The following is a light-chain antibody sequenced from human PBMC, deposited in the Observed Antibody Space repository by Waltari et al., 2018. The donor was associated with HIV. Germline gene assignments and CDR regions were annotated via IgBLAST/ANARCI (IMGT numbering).Light chain of an antibody. CDR2: GAS. J-gene: IGKJ2*01. V-gene: IGKV1-8*01. CDR3: QQYYSYPYT. CDR1: QGISRY. Sequence: AIRMTQSPSSFSASTGDRVTITCRASQGISRYLAWYQQKPGKAPKLLIYGASTLQSGVPSRFSGSGSGTEITLTISCLQSEDFATYYCQQYYSYPYTFGQGTKLEIK.